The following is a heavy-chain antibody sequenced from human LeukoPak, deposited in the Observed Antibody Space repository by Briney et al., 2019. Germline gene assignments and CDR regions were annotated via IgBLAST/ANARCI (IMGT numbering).Heavy chain of an antibody. Sequence: GGSLRLSGAASGFTFSSYSMNWVRQAPGKGREWLSYISRSSSTIYYADSLKGRFTISRDNAKNSLYLQMNSLSDEDTAVYYCARDERGYYGSGSYYNVGYWGQGTLVTVSS. D-gene: IGHD3-10*01. J-gene: IGHJ4*02. CDR1: GFTFSSYS. V-gene: IGHV3-48*02. CDR2: ISRSSSTI. CDR3: ARDERGYYGSGSYYNVGY.